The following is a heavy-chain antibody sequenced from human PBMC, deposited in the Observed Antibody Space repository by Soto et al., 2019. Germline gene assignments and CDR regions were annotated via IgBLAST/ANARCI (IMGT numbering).Heavy chain of an antibody. Sequence: EVQLVESGGGLVQPGGSLRLSCAASGFTFSSYSMNWVRQAPGKGLEWVSYISSSSSTIYYADSVKGRFTISRDNAKNSLYLQMHSLRAEDTAVYYCAREWPTYYDFWSGFNYMDVWGKGTTVTVSS. V-gene: IGHV3-48*01. CDR2: ISSSSSTI. D-gene: IGHD3-3*01. J-gene: IGHJ6*03. CDR3: AREWPTYYDFWSGFNYMDV. CDR1: GFTFSSYS.